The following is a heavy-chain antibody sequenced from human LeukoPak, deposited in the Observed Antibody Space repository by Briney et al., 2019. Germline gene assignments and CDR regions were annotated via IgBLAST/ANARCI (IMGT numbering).Heavy chain of an antibody. CDR2: IYYSGST. Sequence: SETLSLTCTVSGASISSSSYYWGWIRQPPGKGLEWIGSIYYSGSTYYNPSLKSRVTISVDTSKNQFSLKLSSVTAADTTVYYCARHPSVTKGAFDYWGQGTLVTVSS. CDR1: GASISSSSYY. J-gene: IGHJ4*02. V-gene: IGHV4-39*01. D-gene: IGHD4-17*01. CDR3: ARHPSVTKGAFDY.